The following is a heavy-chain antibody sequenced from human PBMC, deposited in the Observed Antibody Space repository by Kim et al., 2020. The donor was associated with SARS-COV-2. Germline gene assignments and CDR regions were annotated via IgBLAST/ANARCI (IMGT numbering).Heavy chain of an antibody. CDR2: GTT. V-gene: IGHV3-49*02. Sequence: GTTEYAASVKGRFTISRDDSKSIAYLQMNSLKTEDTAVYYCTRGITKAGYWGQGTLVTVSS. J-gene: IGHJ4*02. CDR3: TRGITKAGY. D-gene: IGHD3-3*01.